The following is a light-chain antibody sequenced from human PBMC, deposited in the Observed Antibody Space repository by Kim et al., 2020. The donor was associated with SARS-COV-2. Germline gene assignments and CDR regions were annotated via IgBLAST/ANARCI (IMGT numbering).Light chain of an antibody. Sequence: GQRVTISCSGGSSNIGSNAVSWYQQLPGTAPKLLIYRNDQRPSGVPDRFSGSKSGTSASLAISGLQSEDEADYYCAAWDDSLNGYVFGTGTKSPS. CDR3: AAWDDSLNGYV. CDR2: RND. CDR1: SSNIGSNA. V-gene: IGLV1-44*01. J-gene: IGLJ1*01.